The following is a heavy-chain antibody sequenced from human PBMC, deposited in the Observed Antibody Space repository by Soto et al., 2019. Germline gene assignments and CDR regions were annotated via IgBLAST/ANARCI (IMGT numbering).Heavy chain of an antibody. CDR3: ARDWTAMHDYYYGMDV. CDR2: ISAYNGNT. J-gene: IGHJ6*02. V-gene: IGHV1-18*01. CDR1: GYTFTSYG. Sequence: ASVKVSCKASGYTFTSYGISWVRQAPGQGLEWMGWISAYNGNTNYAQKLQGRVTMTTDTSTSTAYMELRSLRSDDTAVYYCARDWTAMHDYYYGMDVWGQGTTVTVSS. D-gene: IGHD2-2*01.